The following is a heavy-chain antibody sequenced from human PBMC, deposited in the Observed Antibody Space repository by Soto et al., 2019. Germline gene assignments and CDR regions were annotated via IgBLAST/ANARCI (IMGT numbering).Heavy chain of an antibody. CDR1: GYTITSYD. V-gene: IGHV1-8*01. CDR2: MSPNSGNT. CDR3: ARGVKYGAYSRWFDP. J-gene: IGHJ5*02. D-gene: IGHD4-17*01. Sequence: QVQLVQSGAEVRKPGASVKVSCKASGYTITSYDINWVRQATGQGLEYLGWMSPNSGNTGYVQKFQGRVTMTWDTSXHTADMELSSLRSEDTAVYFCARGVKYGAYSRWFDPWGQGTLVTVSS.